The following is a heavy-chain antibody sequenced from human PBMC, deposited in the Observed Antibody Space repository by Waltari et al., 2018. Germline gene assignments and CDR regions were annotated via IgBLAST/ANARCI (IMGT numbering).Heavy chain of an antibody. CDR1: GGTFSSYA. CDR2: IIPIFGTA. Sequence: QVQLVQSGAEVKKPGSSVKVSCKASGGTFSSYAIRWVRQAPGQGLEWMGGIIPIFGTANYAQKFQGRVTITADESTSTAYMELSSLRSEDTAVYYCARTVGYCSSTSCWDFDYWGQGTLVTVSS. J-gene: IGHJ4*02. D-gene: IGHD2-2*01. V-gene: IGHV1-69*01. CDR3: ARTVGYCSSTSCWDFDY.